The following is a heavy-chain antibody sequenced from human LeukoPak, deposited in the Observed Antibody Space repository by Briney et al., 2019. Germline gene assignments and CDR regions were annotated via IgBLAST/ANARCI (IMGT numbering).Heavy chain of an antibody. V-gene: IGHV3-30-3*01. CDR2: ISYDGNNK. Sequence: GGSLRLSCAASGFTFSSYAMHWVRQAPGKGLEWAAVISYDGNNKYYADSVKGRFTISRDNSKNTLYLQMNSLRAEDTAVYYCARKLDYYDSSGYYYEVFDYWGRGTLVTVSS. CDR3: ARKLDYYDSSGYYYEVFDY. J-gene: IGHJ4*02. CDR1: GFTFSSYA. D-gene: IGHD3-22*01.